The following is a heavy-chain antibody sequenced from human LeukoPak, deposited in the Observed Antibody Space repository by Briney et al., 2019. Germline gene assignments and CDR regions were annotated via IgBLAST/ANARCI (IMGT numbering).Heavy chain of an antibody. Sequence: SQTLSLTCTVSGGSISSGGYYWSWIRQHPGKGLEWIGYIYYSGSTNYNPSLKSRVTISVDTSKSQFSLKLSSVTAADAAVYYCARLGGYGYFDYWGQGTLVTVSS. D-gene: IGHD5-12*01. CDR2: IYYSGST. CDR3: ARLGGYGYFDY. CDR1: GGSISSGGYY. V-gene: IGHV4-31*03. J-gene: IGHJ4*02.